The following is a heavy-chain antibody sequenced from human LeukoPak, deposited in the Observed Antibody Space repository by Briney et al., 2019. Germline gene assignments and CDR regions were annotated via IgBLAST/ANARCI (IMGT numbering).Heavy chain of an antibody. J-gene: IGHJ4*02. V-gene: IGHV3-23*01. CDR2: IFQGGGEI. D-gene: IGHD5-18*01. Sequence: GGSLRLSCVASGFTFNTFAMIWVRQPPGKGLEWVSSIFQGGGEIHYADSVRGRFTISRDNSKNTLFLQMNSLRAEDTAIYYCATYRQVMLPFESWGRGTLVIVSS. CDR3: ATYRQVMLPFES. CDR1: GFTFNTFA.